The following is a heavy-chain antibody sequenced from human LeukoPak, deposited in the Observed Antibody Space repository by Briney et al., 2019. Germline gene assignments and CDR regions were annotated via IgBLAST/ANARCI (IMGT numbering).Heavy chain of an antibody. D-gene: IGHD4-11*01. Sequence: ASVKVPCKASGGTFSSYAISWVRQAPGQGLEWMGRIIPIFGIANYAQKFQGRVTITADKSTSTAYMELSSLRSEDTAVYYCARGGLQAPGWFDPWGRGTLVTVSS. J-gene: IGHJ5*02. CDR3: ARGGLQAPGWFDP. V-gene: IGHV1-69*04. CDR1: GGTFSSYA. CDR2: IIPIFGIA.